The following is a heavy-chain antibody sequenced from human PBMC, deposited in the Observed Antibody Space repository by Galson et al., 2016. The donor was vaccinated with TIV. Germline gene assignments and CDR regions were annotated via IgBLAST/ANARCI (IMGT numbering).Heavy chain of an antibody. D-gene: IGHD6-6*01. Sequence: SVKVSCKATGYTFTSFGIAWVRQAPGQGLEWMGWISGYNGKTYYAQKFQDRVTMTADTSTNTAYMELRSLRSDDTAVYYCTRDRSIEAPRDMDVWGPGTVVTVSS. CDR3: TRDRSIEAPRDMDV. J-gene: IGHJ3*01. V-gene: IGHV1-18*01. CDR1: GYTFTSFG. CDR2: ISGYNGKT.